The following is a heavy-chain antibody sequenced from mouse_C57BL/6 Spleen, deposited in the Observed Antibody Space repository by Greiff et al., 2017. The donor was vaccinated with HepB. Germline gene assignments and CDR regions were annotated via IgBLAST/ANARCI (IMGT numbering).Heavy chain of an antibody. Sequence: EVNVVESGGGLVKPGGSLKLSCAASGFTFSDYGMHWVRQAPEKGLEWVAYISSGSSTIYYADTVKGRFTISRDNAKNTLFLQMTSLRSEDTAMYYCARGIYDWYCYAMDYWGQGTSVTVSS. CDR1: GFTFSDYG. V-gene: IGHV5-17*01. CDR3: ARGIYDWYCYAMDY. CDR2: ISSGSSTI. J-gene: IGHJ4*01. D-gene: IGHD2-12*01.